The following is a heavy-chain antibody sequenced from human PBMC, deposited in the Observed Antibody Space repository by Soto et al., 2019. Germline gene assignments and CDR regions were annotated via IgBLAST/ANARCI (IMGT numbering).Heavy chain of an antibody. D-gene: IGHD4-17*01. CDR2: IIPFFGTA. J-gene: IGHJ4*02. CDR3: AKSAPMDAGDKYYYDF. Sequence: SVKVSCKASGGTFSTFGISWVRQAPGQGLEWMGGIIPFFGTARYSQKFEDRITITADESTNTVYMDLRSLTSEDTAIYYCAKSAPMDAGDKYYYDFWGQGALVTDSS. CDR1: GGTFSTFG. V-gene: IGHV1-69*13.